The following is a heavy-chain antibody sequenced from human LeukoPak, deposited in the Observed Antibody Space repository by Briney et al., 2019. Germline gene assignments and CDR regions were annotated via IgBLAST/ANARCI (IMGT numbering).Heavy chain of an antibody. CDR2: ISSSGGST. CDR3: AKNRDVVVVPAAINWFDP. J-gene: IGHJ5*02. D-gene: IGHD2-2*02. V-gene: IGHV3-23*01. Sequence: GGSLGLSCAASGFTFSSYAMSWVRQAPGKGLEWVSTISSSGGSTYYADSVKGRFTISRDNSKNTLYLQMNSLRAEDTAVYYCAKNRDVVVVPAAINWFDPWGQGTLVTVSS. CDR1: GFTFSSYA.